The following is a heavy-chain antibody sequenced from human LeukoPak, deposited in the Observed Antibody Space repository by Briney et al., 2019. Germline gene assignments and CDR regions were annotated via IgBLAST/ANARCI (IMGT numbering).Heavy chain of an antibody. D-gene: IGHD3-9*01. CDR2: IYHSGST. J-gene: IGHJ6*02. V-gene: IGHV4-4*02. CDR1: GGSISSSNW. Sequence: SETLSLTCAVSGGSISSSNWWSRVSQPPGKGLEWIGEIYHSGSTNYNPSLKSRVTISVDKSKNQFSLKLSSVTAADTAVYYRARGGVRDILTGYHLDVWGQGTTVTVSS. CDR3: ARGGVRDILTGYHLDV.